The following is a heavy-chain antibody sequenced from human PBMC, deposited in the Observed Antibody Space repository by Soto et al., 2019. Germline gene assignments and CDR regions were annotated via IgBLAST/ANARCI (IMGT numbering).Heavy chain of an antibody. CDR3: ARTSSTRTNWFDP. J-gene: IGHJ5*02. CDR2: IIPILGIA. D-gene: IGHD2-2*01. Sequence: GASVKVSCKASGGTFSSYTISWGRQAPGQGLEWMGRIIPILGIANYAQKFQGRVTITADKSTSTAYMELSSLRSEDTAVYYCARTSSTRTNWFDPWGQGTLVTVSS. V-gene: IGHV1-69*02. CDR1: GGTFSSYT.